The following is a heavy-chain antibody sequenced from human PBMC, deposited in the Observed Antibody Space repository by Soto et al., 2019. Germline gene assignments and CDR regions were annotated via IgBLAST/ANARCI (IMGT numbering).Heavy chain of an antibody. CDR1: GGSISSYY. D-gene: IGHD4-17*01. CDR2: IYYSGST. J-gene: IGHJ6*03. V-gene: IGHV4-59*01. Sequence: PSDTLSLTCTVSGGSISSYYWSWIRQPPGKGLEWIGYIYYSGSTNYNPSLKSRVTISVDTSKNQFSLKLSSVTAADTAVYYCAREGGDYYYYYYMDVWGKGTTVTVSS. CDR3: AREGGDYYYYYYMDV.